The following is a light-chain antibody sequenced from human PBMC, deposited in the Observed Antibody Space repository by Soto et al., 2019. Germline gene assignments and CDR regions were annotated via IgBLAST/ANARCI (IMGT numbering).Light chain of an antibody. CDR1: QSVRSN. V-gene: IGKV3-15*01. CDR2: GAS. CDR3: HQYNNWPPIT. Sequence: EVVMTQSPATLSVSPGERVTLSCRSSQSVRSNLAWYQQKPGQSPRLLIYGASTRATGIPARFSGSGSGTEFTLTISSLQSEDFAVYYCHQYNNWPPITFGQGTRLEIK. J-gene: IGKJ5*01.